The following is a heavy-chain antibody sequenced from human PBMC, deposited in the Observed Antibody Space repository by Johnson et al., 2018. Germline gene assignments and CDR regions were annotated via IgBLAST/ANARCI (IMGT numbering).Heavy chain of an antibody. Sequence: VQPVESGGGLVKPGGSRRVSCVASGLTFSSAWLTWVRQAPGEGLAWVGRIQSKTDGGTTDYAAPVKGRFTIPRDDSKNTLYLQMNSLKSEDTAVYYCTRFWGCGYFQNWGQGTLVTGAS. CDR3: TRFWGCGYFQN. CDR1: GLTFSSAW. V-gene: IGHV3-15*07. J-gene: IGHJ1*01. D-gene: IGHD2-8*02. CDR2: IQSKTDGGTT.